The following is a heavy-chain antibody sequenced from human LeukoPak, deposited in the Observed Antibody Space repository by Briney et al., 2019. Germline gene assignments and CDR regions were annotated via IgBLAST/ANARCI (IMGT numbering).Heavy chain of an antibody. J-gene: IGHJ4*02. V-gene: IGHV3-7*04. CDR2: IKQDGSEK. D-gene: IGHD6-19*01. CDR3: ARAWSYSTGWYNY. Sequence: GGSLRLYCAASGFSFSPYWMSWVRQAPGKGLEWVANIKQDGSEKYYVDSVKGRFTISRDNAKNSLYLQMNSLRVEDTAVYYFARAWSYSTGWYNYRGQGTLVTVSS. CDR1: GFSFSPYW.